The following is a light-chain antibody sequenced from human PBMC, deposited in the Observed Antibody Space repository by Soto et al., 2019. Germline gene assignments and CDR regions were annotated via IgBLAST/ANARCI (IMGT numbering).Light chain of an antibody. Sequence: DIQMTQSPSTLSASVGDRVTITCRASQSISNWLAWYQQKPGKAPKVLIYQASNLETGVPSRFSGSGSGTEFTVTISSLQPDDFATYYCQQYNSYSAFGQGTKLEIK. J-gene: IGKJ2*01. CDR3: QQYNSYSA. V-gene: IGKV1-5*03. CDR2: QAS. CDR1: QSISNW.